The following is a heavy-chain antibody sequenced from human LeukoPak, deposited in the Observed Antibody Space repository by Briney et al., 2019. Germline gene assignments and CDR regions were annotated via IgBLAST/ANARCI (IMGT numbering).Heavy chain of an antibody. CDR2: INHSGST. D-gene: IGHD2-2*01. CDR3: ARGASLDIVVVPADLGIDP. CDR1: GGSFSGYY. J-gene: IGHJ5*02. Sequence: SETLSLTCAVYGGSFSGYYWSWIRQPPGKGLEWIGEINHSGSTNYNPSLKSRVTISVDTSKNQFSLKLSSVTAADTAVYYCARGASLDIVVVPADLGIDPWGQGTLVTVSS. V-gene: IGHV4-34*01.